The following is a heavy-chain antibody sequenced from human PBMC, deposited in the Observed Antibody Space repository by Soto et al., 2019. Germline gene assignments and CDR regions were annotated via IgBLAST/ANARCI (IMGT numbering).Heavy chain of an antibody. CDR1: GGSISSYY. J-gene: IGHJ4*02. Sequence: SETLSLTCTVSGGSISSYYWSWIRQPPGKGLEWIGYIYYSGSTNYNPSLKSRVTISVDTSKNQFSLKLSSVTAADTAVYYCARGVVRGKLFDYWGQGTLVTVSS. V-gene: IGHV4-59*01. CDR2: IYYSGST. CDR3: ARGVVRGKLFDY. D-gene: IGHD2-15*01.